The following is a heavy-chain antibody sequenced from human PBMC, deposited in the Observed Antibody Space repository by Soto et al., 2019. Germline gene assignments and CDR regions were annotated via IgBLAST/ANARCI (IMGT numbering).Heavy chain of an antibody. J-gene: IGHJ3*02. Sequence: GASVKVSCKAFGYTFTSYDINWVRQATGQGLEWMGWMNPNSGNTGYAQKFQGRVTMTRNTSISTAYMELSSLRSEDTAVYYCARAPIRNCSSTSCYNFDIWGQGTMVTVSS. CDR2: MNPNSGNT. D-gene: IGHD2-2*02. CDR3: ARAPIRNCSSTSCYNFDI. V-gene: IGHV1-8*01. CDR1: GYTFTSYD.